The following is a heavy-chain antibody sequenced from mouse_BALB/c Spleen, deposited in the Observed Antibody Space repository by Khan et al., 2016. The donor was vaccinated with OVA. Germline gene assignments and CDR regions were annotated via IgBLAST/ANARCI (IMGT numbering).Heavy chain of an antibody. CDR1: GFSLTGYG. V-gene: IGHV2-6-7*01. CDR3: ASAYYGNYREAMDY. J-gene: IGHJ4*01. Sequence: QVQLKESGPGLVAPSQSLSITCTVSGFSLTGYGVNWVRQPPGKGLEWLGMIWGDGRTDYNSALKSRLNLNKDNSKSQVFLKMNSLQTDDTARYYCASAYYGNYREAMDYWGQGTSVTVSS. CDR2: IWGDGRT. D-gene: IGHD2-10*01.